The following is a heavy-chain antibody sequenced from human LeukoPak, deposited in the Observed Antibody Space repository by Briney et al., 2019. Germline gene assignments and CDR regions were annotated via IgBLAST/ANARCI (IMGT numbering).Heavy chain of an antibody. Sequence: KPSETLSLTCTVSGGSINSYYWSWIRQPAGEGLEWIGRIYSSGSTNYNPSLKSRVTMSVDTSRNRFSLKLTSVTAADTGVYYCARMYSGTYGGIDYWGQGSLVTVSS. D-gene: IGHD1-26*01. CDR1: GGSINSYY. J-gene: IGHJ4*02. CDR2: IYSSGST. CDR3: ARMYSGTYGGIDY. V-gene: IGHV4-4*07.